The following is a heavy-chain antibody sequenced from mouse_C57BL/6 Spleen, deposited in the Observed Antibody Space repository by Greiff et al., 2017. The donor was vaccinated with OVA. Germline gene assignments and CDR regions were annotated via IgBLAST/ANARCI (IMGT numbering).Heavy chain of an antibody. J-gene: IGHJ2*01. CDR3: ARGDFTTVEDY. V-gene: IGHV1-50*01. D-gene: IGHD1-1*01. CDR1: GYTFTSYW. CDR2: IDPSDSYT. Sequence: QVQLQQPGAELVKPGASVKLSCKASGYTFTSYWMQWVKQRPGQGLEWIGEIDPSDSYTNYNQKFKGKATLTVDTSSSTAYMQLSSLTSEDSAVYYCARGDFTTVEDYWGQGTTLTVSS.